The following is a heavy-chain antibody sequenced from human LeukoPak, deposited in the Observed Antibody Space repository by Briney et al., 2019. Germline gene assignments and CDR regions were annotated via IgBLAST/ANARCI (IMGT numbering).Heavy chain of an antibody. CDR3: ARDIVVVPADEDYYGMDV. D-gene: IGHD2-2*01. Sequence: ASVKVSCKASGGTFSSYAISWVRQAPGQGLEWMGGIIPIFGTANYAQKFQGRVTITADESTSTAYMELSSLRSEDTAVYYCARDIVVVPADEDYYGMDVWGQGTTVTVSS. CDR1: GGTFSSYA. CDR2: IIPIFGTA. V-gene: IGHV1-69*13. J-gene: IGHJ6*02.